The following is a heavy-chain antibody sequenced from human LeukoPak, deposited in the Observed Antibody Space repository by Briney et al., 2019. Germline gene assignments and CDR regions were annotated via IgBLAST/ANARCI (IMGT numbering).Heavy chain of an antibody. Sequence: GGSLRLSCAASGFTFRSSEMNWVRQAPGKGLEWVSYISTSGNTIYYADSVKGRFTISRDNAKNSLYLQMNSLRAEDTAVYYCARGGDYRPKCYFDFWGRGTLVTVSS. V-gene: IGHV3-48*03. J-gene: IGHJ4*02. CDR1: GFTFRSSE. CDR3: ARGGDYRPKCYFDF. CDR2: ISTSGNTI. D-gene: IGHD3-16*01.